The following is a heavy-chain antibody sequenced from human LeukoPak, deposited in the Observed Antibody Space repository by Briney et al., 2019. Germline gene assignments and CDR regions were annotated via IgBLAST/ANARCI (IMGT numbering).Heavy chain of an antibody. CDR2: ISAYNGNT. V-gene: IGHV1-18*04. Sequence: ASVKVSCKASGYTFTSYGISWVRQAPGQGLEWMGWISAYNGNTNYAQKLQGRVTMTTDTSTSTAYMELRSLRSDDTAVYYCARGAGYCSSTSCPIYCDYGRQGTLVTVSS. J-gene: IGHJ4*02. D-gene: IGHD2-2*01. CDR3: ARGAGYCSSTSCPIYCDY. CDR1: GYTFTSYG.